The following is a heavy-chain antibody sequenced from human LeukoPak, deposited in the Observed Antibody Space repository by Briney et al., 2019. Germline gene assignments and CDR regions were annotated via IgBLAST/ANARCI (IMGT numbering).Heavy chain of an antibody. CDR1: GYSISSGYY. J-gene: IGHJ4*02. Sequence: SETLSLTCAVSGYSISSGYYWGWIRQPPGKGLEWIGSIYHSGSTYYSPSLKSRVTISVDTSKNQFSLKLSSVTAADTAVYYCASSIAARPDYYFDYWGQGTLVTVSS. V-gene: IGHV4-38-2*01. CDR2: IYHSGST. CDR3: ASSIAARPDYYFDY. D-gene: IGHD6-6*01.